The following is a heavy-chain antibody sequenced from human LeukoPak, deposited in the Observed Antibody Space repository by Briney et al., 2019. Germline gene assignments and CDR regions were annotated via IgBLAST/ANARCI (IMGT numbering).Heavy chain of an antibody. CDR3: ARDTHSSSWYGGGWFDP. D-gene: IGHD6-13*01. V-gene: IGHV4-34*01. J-gene: IGHJ5*02. CDR2: INHSGST. CDR1: GGSFSGYY. Sequence: PSETLSLTCAVYGGSFSGYYWSWIRQPPGKGLEWIGEINHSGSTNYNPSLKSRVTISVDTSKNQFSLKLSSVTAADTAVYYCARDTHSSSWYGGGWFDPWGQGTLVTVSS.